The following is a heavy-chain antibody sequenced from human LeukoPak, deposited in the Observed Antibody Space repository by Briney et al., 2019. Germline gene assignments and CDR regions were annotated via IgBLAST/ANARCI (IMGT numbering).Heavy chain of an antibody. D-gene: IGHD3-22*01. CDR1: GFTFSSYW. CDR3: ARESYDSSGYDNWFDP. Sequence: GGSLRLSCAASGFTFSSYWMSWVRQAPGKGLEWVANIKQDGSEKYYVDSVKGRFTISRDNAKNSLYLRMNSLRAEDTAVYYCARESYDSSGYDNWFDPWGQGTLVTVSS. J-gene: IGHJ5*02. CDR2: IKQDGSEK. V-gene: IGHV3-7*01.